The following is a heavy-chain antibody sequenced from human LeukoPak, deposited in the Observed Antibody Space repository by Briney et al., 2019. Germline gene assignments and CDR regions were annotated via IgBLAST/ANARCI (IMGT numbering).Heavy chain of an antibody. CDR1: GGSFSDYY. CDR2: INRSGST. Sequence: PSETLSLTCAGYGGSFSDYYWSWVRQPPGKGLEWIGEINRSGSTNYNPSLKSRVTISVDTSKNQFSLRLSSVTAADTAVYYCARGVYRDSSGYRYYFDSWGQGTLVTVSS. V-gene: IGHV4-34*01. J-gene: IGHJ4*02. D-gene: IGHD3-22*01. CDR3: ARGVYRDSSGYRYYFDS.